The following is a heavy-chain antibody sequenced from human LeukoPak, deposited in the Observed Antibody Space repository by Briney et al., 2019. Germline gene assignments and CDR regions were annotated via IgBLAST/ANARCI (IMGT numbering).Heavy chain of an antibody. J-gene: IGHJ4*02. Sequence: PGGSLRLSCAASGFTFSSYAMHWVRQAPGKGLEWVAFIRSDGSSKSYADSVKGRFTISRDNSKTTLYLQMNSLRPEDTALYYCANPYYWGQGTLVTVSS. V-gene: IGHV3-30*02. CDR1: GFTFSSYA. CDR3: ANPYY. CDR2: IRSDGSSK.